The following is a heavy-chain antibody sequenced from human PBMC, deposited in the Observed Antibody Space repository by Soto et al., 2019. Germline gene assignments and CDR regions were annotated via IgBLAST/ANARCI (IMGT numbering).Heavy chain of an antibody. CDR1: GLTFSNYG. V-gene: IGHV3-33*01. J-gene: IGHJ3*01. CDR2: IWHDGSQK. Sequence: QVQLVEYGGGVDQPERSLRLSCVATGLTFSNYGIHWVRQAPGRGLEWVAVIWHDGSQKYSADSVRGRFTISRDNSKNTVYLQMNSLRAEDTAVYYCEGRDDPFHVWGQGTMVTVSS. CDR3: EGRDDPFHV.